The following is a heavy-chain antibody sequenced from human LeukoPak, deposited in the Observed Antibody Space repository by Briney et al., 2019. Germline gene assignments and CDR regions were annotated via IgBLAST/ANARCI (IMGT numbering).Heavy chain of an antibody. V-gene: IGHV1-2*02. J-gene: IGHJ5*02. Sequence: ASVKISCKASGYTFTGYYIHWVRQAPGQGLECMGWINPNSGGTNYAQKFQGRVTMTRDTSISTAYMELSRLRSDDTAVYYCARGGSGSYFSWLDPWGQGTLVTVSS. CDR1: GYTFTGYY. CDR2: INPNSGGT. CDR3: ARGGSGSYFSWLDP. D-gene: IGHD3-10*01.